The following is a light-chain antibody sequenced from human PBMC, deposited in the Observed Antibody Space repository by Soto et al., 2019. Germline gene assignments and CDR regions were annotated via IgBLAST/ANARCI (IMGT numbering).Light chain of an antibody. CDR3: QSYDSSLSGRYV. J-gene: IGLJ1*01. V-gene: IGLV1-40*01. Sequence: QSVLTQPPSVSGAPGQRVTIPCTGSSSNIGAGYDVHWYQQLPGTAPKLLIYGNSNRPSGVPDRFSGSKSGTSASLAITGLQAEDEADYYCQSYDSSLSGRYVFGTGTKLTVL. CDR1: SSNIGAGYD. CDR2: GNS.